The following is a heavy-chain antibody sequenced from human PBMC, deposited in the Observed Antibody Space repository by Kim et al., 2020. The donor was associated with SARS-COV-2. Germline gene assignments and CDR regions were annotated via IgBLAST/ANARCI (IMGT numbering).Heavy chain of an antibody. CDR1: GFTFSSYS. J-gene: IGHJ3*02. V-gene: IGHV3-21*01. CDR2: ISSSSSYI. D-gene: IGHD5-18*01. Sequence: GGSLRLSCAASGFTFSSYSMNWVRQAPGKGLEWVSSISSSSSYIYYADSVKGRFTISRDNAKNSLYLQMNSLRAEDTAVYYCARSDTAMEKGDAFDIWGQGTMVTVSS. CDR3: ARSDTAMEKGDAFDI.